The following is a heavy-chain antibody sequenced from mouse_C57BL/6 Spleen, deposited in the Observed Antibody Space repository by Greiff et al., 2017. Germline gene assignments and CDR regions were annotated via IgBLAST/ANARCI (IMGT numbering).Heavy chain of an antibody. V-gene: IGHV14-4*01. CDR1: GFNFKDDY. D-gene: IGHD2-12*01. CDR3: TTLLLWYFDV. J-gene: IGHJ1*03. CDR2: IDPENGDT. Sequence: EVQLQQSGAELVRPGASVKLSCTASGFNFKDDYMHWVKQRPEQGLEWIGWIDPENGDTEYASKSQGKATITADTSSNTAYLQLSSLTSEDTAVYYCTTLLLWYFDVWGTGTTVTVSS.